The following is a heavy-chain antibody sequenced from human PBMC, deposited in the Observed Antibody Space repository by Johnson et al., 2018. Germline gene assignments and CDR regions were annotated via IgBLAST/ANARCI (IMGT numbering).Heavy chain of an antibody. Sequence: VQLVESGGGLVQPGGSLRLSCAASGFTFSSYAMSWVRQAPGKGLEWVSAISGSGSTTYYADSVKGRFTNSRDNSKNMLYLQMNNLRAEDTAVYYCAKDRQWLVELDYWGQGTLVTVSS. CDR3: AKDRQWLVELDY. CDR2: ISGSGSTT. CDR1: GFTFSSYA. V-gene: IGHV3-23*04. J-gene: IGHJ4*02. D-gene: IGHD6-19*01.